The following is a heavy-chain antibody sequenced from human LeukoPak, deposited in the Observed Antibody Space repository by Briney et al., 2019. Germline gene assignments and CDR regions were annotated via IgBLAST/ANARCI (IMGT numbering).Heavy chain of an antibody. D-gene: IGHD2-8*01. CDR2: IYYSGST. CDR3: ASKQKGYCTNGVCSDYYYGMDV. J-gene: IGHJ6*02. V-gene: IGHV4-30-4*01. Sequence: SETLSLTCTVSGGSLSSGDYYWSWIRQPPGKGLEWIGYIYYSGSTYYNPSLKSRVTISVDTSKNQFSLKLSSVTAADTAVYYCASKQKGYCTNGVCSDYYYGMDVWGQGTTVTVSS. CDR1: GGSLSSGDYY.